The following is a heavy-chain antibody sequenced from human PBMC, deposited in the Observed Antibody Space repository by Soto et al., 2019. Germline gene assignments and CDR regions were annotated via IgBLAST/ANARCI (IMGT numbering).Heavy chain of an antibody. CDR3: ARRERYYGSPGWFDP. J-gene: IGHJ5*02. CDR2: VYYNENT. Sequence: SETLSLTCTVSGGSISSFAYYWGWIRQPPGKGLEWIGTVYYNENTYHNPSLKSRVTISVDTAKNQFSLNLRSVTAADTAIYFCARRERYYGSPGWFDPWGQGTLVTVSS. V-gene: IGHV4-39*01. CDR1: GGSISSFAYY. D-gene: IGHD3-10*01.